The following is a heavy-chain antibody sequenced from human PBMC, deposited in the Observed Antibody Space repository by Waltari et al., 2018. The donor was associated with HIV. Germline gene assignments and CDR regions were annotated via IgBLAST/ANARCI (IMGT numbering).Heavy chain of an antibody. CDR3: ARALWSGYYTPYYFDY. J-gene: IGHJ4*02. CDR1: GYTFTSYG. D-gene: IGHD3-3*01. Sequence: QVQLVQSGAEVKKPGASVKVSCTASGYTFTSYGISWVRQAPGQGLEWMGWISAYNGHTNYAQKRQGRVTMTTDTSTSTAYMDLRSLRSDDTAFYYCARALWSGYYTPYYFDYWGQGTLVTVSS. V-gene: IGHV1-18*01. CDR2: ISAYNGHT.